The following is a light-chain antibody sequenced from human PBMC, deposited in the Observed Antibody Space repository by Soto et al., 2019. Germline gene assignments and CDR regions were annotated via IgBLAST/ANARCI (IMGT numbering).Light chain of an antibody. J-gene: IGKJ5*01. CDR1: QSISSY. CDR2: AAS. Sequence: DIQMTQSPSSLSASVGDRVTITCRASQSISSYLNWYQQKPGKAPKLLIYAASSLQSGVPSRFSGSGSGTDFTLTISSLQPEDFATYYCQQCYSTWITFGQGTRLEIK. CDR3: QQCYSTWIT. V-gene: IGKV1-39*01.